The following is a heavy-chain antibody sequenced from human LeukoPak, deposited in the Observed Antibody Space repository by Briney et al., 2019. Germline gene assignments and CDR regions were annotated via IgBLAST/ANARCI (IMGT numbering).Heavy chain of an antibody. D-gene: IGHD2-21*02. CDR3: ARDTAPAFDI. V-gene: IGHV3-21*01. CDR1: GFTFSSYA. CDR2: ISSSSSYI. J-gene: IGHJ3*02. Sequence: GGSLRLSCAASGFTFSSYAMNWVRQAPGKGLEWVSSISSSSSYIYYADSVKGRFTISRDNVKNSLYLQMNSLRAEDTAVYYCARDTAPAFDIWGQGTMVTVSS.